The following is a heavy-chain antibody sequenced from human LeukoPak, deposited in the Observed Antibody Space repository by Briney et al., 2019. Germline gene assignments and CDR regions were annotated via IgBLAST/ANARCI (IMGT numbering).Heavy chain of an antibody. CDR3: AKDDRGYCSGGSCYWDAFDI. V-gene: IGHV3-23*01. J-gene: IGHJ3*02. D-gene: IGHD2-15*01. CDR2: ISGGGGST. Sequence: PGGSLRLSCAASGFTFSSYAMSWVRQAPGKGLEWVSAISGGGGSTYCADSVKGRFTISRDNSKNTLYLQMNSLRAEDTAVYYCAKDDRGYCSGGSCYWDAFDIWGQGTMVTVSS. CDR1: GFTFSSYA.